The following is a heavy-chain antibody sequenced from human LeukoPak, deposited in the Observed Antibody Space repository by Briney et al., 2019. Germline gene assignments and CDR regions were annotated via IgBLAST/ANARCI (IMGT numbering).Heavy chain of an antibody. CDR3: AKGLSWRGLPFDI. D-gene: IGHD3-3*01. CDR1: GFSFSNSG. J-gene: IGHJ3*02. CDR2: ISYDGSNK. V-gene: IGHV3-30*18. Sequence: GSLRLSCAASGFSFSNSGMHWVRQAPGKGLEWVAVISYDGSNKYYADSVKGRFTISRDNSKNTLYLQMNSLRAEDTAVYYCAKGLSWRGLPFDIWGQGTMVTVSS.